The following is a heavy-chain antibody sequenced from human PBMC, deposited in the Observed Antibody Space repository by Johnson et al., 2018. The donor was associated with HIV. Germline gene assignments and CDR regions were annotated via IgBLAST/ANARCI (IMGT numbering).Heavy chain of an antibody. CDR1: GFTFSSYW. V-gene: IGHV3-7*05. CDR3: ARPLEYISSWEAFDI. D-gene: IGHD6-6*01. CDR2: IKQDGSEK. J-gene: IGHJ3*02. Sequence: VQLVESGGGLVQPGGSLRLSCAASGFTFSSYWMSWVRQAPGKGLEWVANIKQDGSEKYYVDSVKGRFTISRDNAKNSLYLQMNSLRAEDTAVYYCARPLEYISSWEAFDIWGQGTMVTVSS.